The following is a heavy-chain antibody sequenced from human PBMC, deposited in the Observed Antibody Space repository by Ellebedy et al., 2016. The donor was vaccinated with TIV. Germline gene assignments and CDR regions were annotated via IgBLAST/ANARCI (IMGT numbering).Heavy chain of an antibody. J-gene: IGHJ6*02. CDR3: ARARGWADYYGMDV. CDR2: IYYSGST. Sequence: SETLSLXXTVSGGSVSSGSYYWSWIRQHPGKGLEWIGYIYYSGSTYYNPSLKSRVTISVDTSKNQFSLKLSSVTAADTAVYYCARARGWADYYGMDVWGQGTTVTVSS. V-gene: IGHV4-31*03. D-gene: IGHD2-15*01. CDR1: GGSVSSGSYY.